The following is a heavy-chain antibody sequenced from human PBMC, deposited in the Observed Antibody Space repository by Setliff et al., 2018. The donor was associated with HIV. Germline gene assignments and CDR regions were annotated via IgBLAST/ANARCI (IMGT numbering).Heavy chain of an antibody. V-gene: IGHV4-61*10. Sequence: SETLSLTCTVSGGSINSGSYYWNWIRQPAGKGLEWIGHIYASGSTNYNPSLKSRVTISVDTSKNQFSLRLNSVTAADTAVYYCVQAAADRGGHWYFNRWGRGTLVTVSS. J-gene: IGHJ2*01. CDR1: GGSINSGSYY. D-gene: IGHD6-13*01. CDR2: IYASGST. CDR3: VQAAADRGGHWYFNR.